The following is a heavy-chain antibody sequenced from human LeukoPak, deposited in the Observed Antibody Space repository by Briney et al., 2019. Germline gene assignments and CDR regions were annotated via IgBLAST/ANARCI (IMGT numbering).Heavy chain of an antibody. V-gene: IGHV4-59*01. D-gene: IGHD2-15*01. CDR2: IYYSGST. Sequence: PSETLSLTCTVSGGSISNYYWSWIRQPPGKGLEWIGYIYYSGSTNYNPSLKSRVTISLDTSRNQFSLKLTSVTAADTAVYYCARGSSFGGHLGYWGQGTLVTVSS. J-gene: IGHJ4*02. CDR1: GGSISNYY. CDR3: ARGSSFGGHLGY.